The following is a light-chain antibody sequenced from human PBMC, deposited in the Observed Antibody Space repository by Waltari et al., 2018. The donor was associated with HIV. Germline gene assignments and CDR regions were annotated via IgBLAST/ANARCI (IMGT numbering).Light chain of an antibody. CDR1: SRDVGRYNI. CDR3: CSYAGSSTWV. Sequence: QSALTQPASVSGSPGQSITIPRTGPSRDVGRYNIVSWYQQPQGNAPKLLIYEVSKRPSGVSNRFSGSKSGNTASLTISGLQAEDEADYYCCSYAGSSTWVFGGGTKLTVL. V-gene: IGLV2-23*02. J-gene: IGLJ3*02. CDR2: EVS.